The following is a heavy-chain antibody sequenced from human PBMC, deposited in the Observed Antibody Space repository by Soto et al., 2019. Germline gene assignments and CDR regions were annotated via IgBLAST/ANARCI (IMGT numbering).Heavy chain of an antibody. V-gene: IGHV4-34*01. D-gene: IGHD5-18*01. Sequence: SETQSLTCGVYGGSFIDYYGRWIRQHPGKGLEWIGEINHSGSTNYNPSLKSRVTISVDTSKNQFSLKLSSVTAADTAVYYCARAGRGAMVEYYYYYSGMDVWGQGTTVTVSS. J-gene: IGHJ6*02. CDR3: ARAGRGAMVEYYYYYSGMDV. CDR1: GGSFIDYY. CDR2: INHSGST.